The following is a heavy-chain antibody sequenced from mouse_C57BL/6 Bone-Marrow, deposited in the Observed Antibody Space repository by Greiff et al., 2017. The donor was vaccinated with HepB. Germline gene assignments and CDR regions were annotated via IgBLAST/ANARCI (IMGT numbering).Heavy chain of an antibody. CDR1: GYTFTSYW. CDR2: IYPGNSDT. V-gene: IGHV1-5*01. D-gene: IGHD2-10*01. J-gene: IGHJ1*03. Sequence: EVQLQQSGTVLARPGASVKMSCKTSGYTFTSYWMHWVKQRPGQGLEWIGAIYPGNSDTSYNQKFKGKATLTAVTSASTAYMELISLTYEDSAVYYCASYYDPLYWYFDVWGTGTTVTVSS. CDR3: ASYYDPLYWYFDV.